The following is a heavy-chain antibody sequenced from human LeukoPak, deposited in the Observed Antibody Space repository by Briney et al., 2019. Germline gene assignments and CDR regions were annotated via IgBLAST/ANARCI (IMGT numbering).Heavy chain of an antibody. V-gene: IGHV4-59*01. J-gene: IGHJ3*02. D-gene: IGHD5-24*01. CDR3: ATGEMATIEDAFDI. CDR2: IFFSAST. CDR1: GASLSSDY. Sequence: SETLSLTCIVSGASLSSDYWSWIRQPPEKGLEWIGYIFFSASTNYNPSLRSGVTISVDTSNNHFSLNLRSVPAADTAVYYCATGEMATIEDAFDIWGQGTMVTVSS.